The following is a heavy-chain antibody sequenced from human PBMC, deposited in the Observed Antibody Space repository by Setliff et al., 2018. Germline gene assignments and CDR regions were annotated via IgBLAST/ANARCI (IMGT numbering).Heavy chain of an antibody. CDR1: GYNFPGYY. D-gene: IGHD1-20*01. CDR2: ISPHTGNT. Sequence: GASVKVSCKASGYNFPGYYLHWVRQAPGQGLEWMGWISPHTGNTQYAQNFQGRATMTRDTSITTAYMELSSLRSNDTALYYCARRAFIETITGYCFDLWGQGTQVTVSS. V-gene: IGHV1-2*02. J-gene: IGHJ4*02. CDR3: ARRAFIETITGYCFDL.